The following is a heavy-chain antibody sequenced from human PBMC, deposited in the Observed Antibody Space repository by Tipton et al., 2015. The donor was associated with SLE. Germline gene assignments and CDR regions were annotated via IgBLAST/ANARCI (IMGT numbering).Heavy chain of an antibody. J-gene: IGHJ6*02. Sequence: SLRLSCAASGFTFSDYYMNWVRQAPGKGLEWVSSISSSSTIYFADSVKGRFTISRDNAKNSLYLQMNSLRAEDTAAYYCARHVYSGSYYYYYGMDVWGQGTTVTVSS. CDR3: ARHVYSGSYYYYYGMDV. CDR1: GFTFSDYY. CDR2: ISSSSTI. D-gene: IGHD1-26*01. V-gene: IGHV3-69-1*02.